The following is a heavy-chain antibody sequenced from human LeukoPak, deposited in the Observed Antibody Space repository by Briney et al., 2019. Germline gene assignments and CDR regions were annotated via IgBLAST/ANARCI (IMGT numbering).Heavy chain of an antibody. CDR1: GFTFSSYG. V-gene: IGHV3-33*01. Sequence: PGGSLRLSCAASGFTFSSYGMHWVRQAPGKGLEWVAVIWYDGSNKYYADSVKGRFTISRDNSKNTLYLQMNSLRAEDTAVYYCARGSVYDSNGYYYKPLYYFDYWGQGTLVTVSS. CDR2: IWYDGSNK. D-gene: IGHD3-22*01. CDR3: ARGSVYDSNGYYYKPLYYFDY. J-gene: IGHJ4*02.